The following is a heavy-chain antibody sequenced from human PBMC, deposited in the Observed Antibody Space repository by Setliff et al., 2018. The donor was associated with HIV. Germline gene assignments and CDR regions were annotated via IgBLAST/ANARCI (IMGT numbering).Heavy chain of an antibody. CDR3: SRLRRGSNSWSGYNGGFDY. Sequence: GGSLRLSCTASGFTFIDYAMSWVRQAPGKGLEWVGLIRENAYGGTTEHAASVRGRFTISRDDSKSIAYLQMNSVQTEDTAVYYCSRLRRGSNSWSGYNGGFDYWGQGTLVTVSS. V-gene: IGHV3-49*04. D-gene: IGHD3-3*01. J-gene: IGHJ4*02. CDR2: IRENAYGGTT. CDR1: GFTFIDYA.